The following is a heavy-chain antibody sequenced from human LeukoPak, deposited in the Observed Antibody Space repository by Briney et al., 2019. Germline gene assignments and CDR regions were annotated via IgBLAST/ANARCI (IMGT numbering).Heavy chain of an antibody. J-gene: IGHJ5*02. CDR2: IYYSGST. CDR1: GGSISSSSYY. D-gene: IGHD6-19*01. Sequence: SETLSLTCTVSGGSISSSSYYWGWIRQPPGKGLEWIGSIYYSGSTYYNPSLKSRVTISVDTSKNQFSLKLSSVTAADTAVYYCARLGYSSGWFDPWGQEPWSPSPQ. V-gene: IGHV4-39*01. CDR3: ARLGYSSGWFDP.